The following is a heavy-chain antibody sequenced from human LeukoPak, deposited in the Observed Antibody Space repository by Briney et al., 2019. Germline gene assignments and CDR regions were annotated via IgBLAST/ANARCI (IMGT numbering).Heavy chain of an antibody. V-gene: IGHV4-34*01. CDR2: INHSGST. J-gene: IGHJ4*02. CDR1: GGSFSGYY. D-gene: IGHD3-10*01. CDR3: ARYAPAPTFRSDHFDY. Sequence: PWETLSLTCAVYGGSFSGYYWSWIRQPPGKGLEWIGEINHSGSTNYNPSLKSRVTISVDTSKNQFSLKLSSVTAADTAVYYCARYAPAPTFRSDHFDYWGQGTLVTVSS.